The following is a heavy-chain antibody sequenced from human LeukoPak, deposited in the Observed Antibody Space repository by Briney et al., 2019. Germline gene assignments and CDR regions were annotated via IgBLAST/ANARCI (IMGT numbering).Heavy chain of an antibody. CDR1: GYTFTSNY. D-gene: IGHD3-3*01. J-gene: IGHJ4*02. CDR2: IYPRDGST. Sequence: ASVKVSCKASGYTFTSNYIHWVRQAPGQGLEWMGMIYPRDGSTSYAQKFQGRVTVTRDTSTSTVHMELSGLRSEDTAVYYCARDSYYDFWSGYYPTPFDYWGQGTLVTVSS. CDR3: ARDSYYDFWSGYYPTPFDY. V-gene: IGHV1-46*01.